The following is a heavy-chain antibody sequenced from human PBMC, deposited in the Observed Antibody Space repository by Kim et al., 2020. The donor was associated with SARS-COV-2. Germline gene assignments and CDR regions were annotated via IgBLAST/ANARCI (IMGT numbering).Heavy chain of an antibody. J-gene: IGHJ5*02. CDR2: IYYSGST. D-gene: IGHD2-2*01. CDR3: ARHVLVRSSIIPPWWFDP. V-gene: IGHV4-31*03. CDR1: GGSISSGGYY. Sequence: SETLSLTCTVSGGSISSGGYYWSWIRQHPGKGLEWIGYIYYSGSTYYNPSLKSRVTISVDTSKNQFSLKLSSVTAADTAVYYCARHVLVRSSIIPPWWFDPWGQGTLVTVSS.